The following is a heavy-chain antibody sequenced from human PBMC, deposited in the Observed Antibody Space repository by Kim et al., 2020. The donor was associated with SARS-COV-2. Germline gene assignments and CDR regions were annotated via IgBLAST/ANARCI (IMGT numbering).Heavy chain of an antibody. J-gene: IGHJ4*02. V-gene: IGHV3-23*01. CDR2: ISGSGGST. Sequence: GGSLRLSCAASGFTFSSYAMSWVRQAPGKGLEWVSAISGSGGSTYYADSVKGRFTISRDNSKNTLYLQMNSLRAEDTAVYYCAKDISSSWYSAPDYWGQGTLVTVSS. CDR1: GFTFSSYA. CDR3: AKDISSSWYSAPDY. D-gene: IGHD6-13*01.